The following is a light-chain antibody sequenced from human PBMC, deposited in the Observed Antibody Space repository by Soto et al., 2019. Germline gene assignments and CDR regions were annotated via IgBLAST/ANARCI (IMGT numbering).Light chain of an antibody. J-gene: IGKJ1*01. Sequence: DLQMTQSPSTLSASVGDRVTITCRASQSINTWLAWYQLKPGRAPKLLFYKASTLESGVPSRFSGSGSGTEFTLTISSLQPDDFATYYCQQYQTYSQFGQGTKVEIK. CDR2: KAS. CDR3: QQYQTYSQ. CDR1: QSINTW. V-gene: IGKV1-5*03.